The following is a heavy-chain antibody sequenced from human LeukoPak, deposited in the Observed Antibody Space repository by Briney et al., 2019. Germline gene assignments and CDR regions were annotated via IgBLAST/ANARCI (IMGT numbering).Heavy chain of an antibody. J-gene: IGHJ4*02. CDR3: AREPYYYDSSGYYSLHYFDY. V-gene: IGHV3-9*01. Sequence: GGSLRLSCAASGFTFDDYAMHWIRQAPGKGLEWVSGISWNSGSIGYADSVKGRFTISRDNAKNSLYLQMNSLRAEDTAVYYCAREPYYYDSSGYYSLHYFDYWGQGTLVTVSS. CDR2: ISWNSGSI. CDR1: GFTFDDYA. D-gene: IGHD3-22*01.